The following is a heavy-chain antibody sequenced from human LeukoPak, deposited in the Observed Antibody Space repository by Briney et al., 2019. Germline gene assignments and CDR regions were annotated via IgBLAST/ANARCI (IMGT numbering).Heavy chain of an antibody. CDR2: INHSGST. CDR3: ARAYYKGYVWGSYRPHWFDP. CDR1: GGSFSGYY. V-gene: IGHV4-34*01. Sequence: PSETLSLTCAVYGGSFSGYYWSWIRQPPGKGLEWIGEINHSGSTNYNPSLKSRVTISVDTSKNQFSLKLSSVTAADTAVYYCARAYYKGYVWGSYRPHWFDPWGQGTLVTVSS. D-gene: IGHD3-16*02. J-gene: IGHJ5*02.